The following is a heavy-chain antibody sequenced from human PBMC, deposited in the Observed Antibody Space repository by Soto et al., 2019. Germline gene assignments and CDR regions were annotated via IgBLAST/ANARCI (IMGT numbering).Heavy chain of an antibody. CDR3: AKGTRRGITFGGVIATSPIDGFDI. CDR2: FSASSGST. D-gene: IGHD3-16*02. CDR1: GFTFSNYA. V-gene: IGHV3-23*01. J-gene: IGHJ3*02. Sequence: GGSLRLSCAASGFTFSNYAMSWVRQAPGKGLEWVSTFSASSGSTYYADSLKGRFTISRDNSKNTVYLQMHSLRAEDTAVYYCAKGTRRGITFGGVIATSPIDGFDIWGQGTMVTVSS.